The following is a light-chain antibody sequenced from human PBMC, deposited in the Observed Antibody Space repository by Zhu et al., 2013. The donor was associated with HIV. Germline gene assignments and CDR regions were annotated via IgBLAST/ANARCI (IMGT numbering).Light chain of an antibody. CDR3: QSYDNTVTSPYV. V-gene: IGLV3-19*01. CDR1: SLRSYY. Sequence: SSELTQDPAVSVALGQTVRITCQGDSLRSYYVSWYQQKPGQAPVLVIYAKHNRPAGIPDRFSGSKSGTSASLAITGLQADDEGDYYCQSYDNTVTSPYVFGTGTKVTVL. J-gene: IGLJ1*01. CDR2: AKH.